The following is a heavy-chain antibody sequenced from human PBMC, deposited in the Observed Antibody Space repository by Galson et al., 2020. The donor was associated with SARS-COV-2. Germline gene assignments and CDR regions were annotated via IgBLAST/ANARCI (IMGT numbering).Heavy chain of an antibody. J-gene: IGHJ6*02. V-gene: IGHV2-70*01. CDR2: IDWDDDK. D-gene: IGHD2-2*02. Sequence: SGPTLVKPTQTLTLTCTFSGFSLSTSGMCVSWIRQPPGKALEWLALIDWDDDKYYSTSLKTRLTISKATSKNQVVLTMTNMDPVDTATYYCARTPMSVVPAAIAGYYYYYGMDVWGQGTTVTVSS. CDR3: ARTPMSVVPAAIAGYYYYYGMDV. CDR1: GFSLSTSGMC.